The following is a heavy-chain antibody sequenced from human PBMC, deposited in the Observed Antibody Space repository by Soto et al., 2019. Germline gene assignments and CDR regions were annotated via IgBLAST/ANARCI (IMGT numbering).Heavy chain of an antibody. Sequence: GGSLRLSCAASGFTFSSYSMNWVRQAPGKGLEWVSYISSSSSTIYYADSVKGRFTISRDNAKNSLYLQMNSLRAEDTAVYYCARVGTPVRNYYYYYYMDVWGKGTTVTVSS. J-gene: IGHJ6*03. CDR2: ISSSSSTI. D-gene: IGHD1-26*01. CDR1: GFTFSSYS. V-gene: IGHV3-48*01. CDR3: ARVGTPVRNYYYYYYMDV.